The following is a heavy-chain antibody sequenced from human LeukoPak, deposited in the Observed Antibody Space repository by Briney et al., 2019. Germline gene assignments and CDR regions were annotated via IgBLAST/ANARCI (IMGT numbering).Heavy chain of an antibody. Sequence: GASVKVSCKASGGTFSSYAISWVRQAPGQGLEWMGGIIPIFGTANYAQKFQGRVTITADESTSTAYMELSSLRSEDTAVYYCARVLGPMVRGDPLPYYYYMDVWGKGTTVTISS. CDR1: GGTFSSYA. J-gene: IGHJ6*03. D-gene: IGHD3-10*01. CDR3: ARVLGPMVRGDPLPYYYYMDV. CDR2: IIPIFGTA. V-gene: IGHV1-69*13.